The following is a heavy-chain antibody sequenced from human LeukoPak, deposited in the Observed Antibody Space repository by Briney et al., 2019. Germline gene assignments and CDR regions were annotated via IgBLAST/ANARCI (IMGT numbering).Heavy chain of an antibody. D-gene: IGHD5-18*01. CDR3: AREVPYSYGYFDY. V-gene: IGHV4-59*01. CDR1: GGSISSYY. J-gene: IGHJ4*02. CDR2: IYYSGST. Sequence: SETLSLTCTVSGGSISSYYWSWIRQPPGKGLEWIGYIYYSGSTNYNPSLKSRVTISVDTSKNQFSLKLSSVTAADTAVYYCAREVPYSYGYFDYWGQGTLVTVSS.